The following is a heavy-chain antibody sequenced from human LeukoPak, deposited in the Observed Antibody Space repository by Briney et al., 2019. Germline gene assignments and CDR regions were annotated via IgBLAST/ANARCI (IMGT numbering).Heavy chain of an antibody. J-gene: IGHJ6*03. V-gene: IGHV3-48*01. Sequence: PGGSLRLSCAASGFTFSSYSMNWVRQAPGKGLEWVSYISTSSSTIYYADSVKGRFTISRDNGKNSLYLQMNSLRAEDTAVYYCARVQKTIAAHSYYYYYSYMDVWGKGTTVTVSS. D-gene: IGHD6-6*01. CDR2: ISTSSSTI. CDR3: ARVQKTIAAHSYYYYYSYMDV. CDR1: GFTFSSYS.